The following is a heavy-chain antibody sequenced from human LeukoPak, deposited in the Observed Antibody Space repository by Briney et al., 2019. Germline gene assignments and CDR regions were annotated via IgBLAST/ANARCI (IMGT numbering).Heavy chain of an antibody. Sequence: PGGSLRLSCAASGFTFSSYWMYWVRQAPGKGLVWVSRINSDGSDTSYADSVQGRFTISRDNAKNTLYLQMNSLRAENTAVYYCARVRYSIIDYWGQGTLVTVSS. D-gene: IGHD3-9*01. J-gene: IGHJ4*02. CDR3: ARVRYSIIDY. V-gene: IGHV3-74*01. CDR2: INSDGSDT. CDR1: GFTFSSYW.